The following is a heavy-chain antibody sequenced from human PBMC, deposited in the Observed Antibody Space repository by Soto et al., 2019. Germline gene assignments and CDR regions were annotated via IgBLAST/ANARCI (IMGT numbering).Heavy chain of an antibody. CDR3: ARQSDSSSCFDY. CDR2: IYYSGST. D-gene: IGHD6-13*01. V-gene: IGHV4-59*08. CDR1: GGSISSYY. J-gene: IGHJ4*02. Sequence: TSETLSLTCTVSGGSISSYYWSWIRQPPGKGLEWIGYIYYSGSTNYNPSLKSRVTISVDTSKNQFSLKLSSVTAADTAVYYCARQSDSSSCFDYWGQGTLVTVSS.